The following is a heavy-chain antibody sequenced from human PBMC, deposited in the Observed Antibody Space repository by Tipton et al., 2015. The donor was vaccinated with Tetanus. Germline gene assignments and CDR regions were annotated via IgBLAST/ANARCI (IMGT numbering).Heavy chain of an antibody. D-gene: IGHD3-22*01. Sequence: TLSLTCTVSGGSVSSGSYYWSWIRQPPGKGLEWIGYIYYSGSTNYNPSLKSRVTISVDTSKNQFSLKLSSVTAADTAVYYCAREGYYESSGYYYKGAFDIWGQGTMVTVSS. CDR1: GGSVSSGSYY. V-gene: IGHV4-61*01. CDR2: IYYSGST. J-gene: IGHJ3*02. CDR3: AREGYYESSGYYYKGAFDI.